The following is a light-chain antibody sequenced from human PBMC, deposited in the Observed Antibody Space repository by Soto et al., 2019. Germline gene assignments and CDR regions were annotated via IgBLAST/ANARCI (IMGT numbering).Light chain of an antibody. CDR2: AAS. Sequence: DIQLTQSPSFLSASVGVRVTITCRASRGFSSYLAWYQQKPGKAPKLLIYAASTLHTGVPSRFSGSGSGTEFTLTISSLQPEDFATYYCQQLNSYLITFGQGTRLEIK. CDR1: RGFSSY. V-gene: IGKV1-9*01. J-gene: IGKJ5*01. CDR3: QQLNSYLIT.